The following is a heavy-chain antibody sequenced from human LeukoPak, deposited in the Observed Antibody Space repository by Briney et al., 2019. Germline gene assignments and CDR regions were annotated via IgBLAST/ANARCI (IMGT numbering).Heavy chain of an antibody. Sequence: ASVKVSCKASGYTFTSYAISWVRQAPGQGLEWMGWISAYNGNTNYAQKFQGRVTMTTDTSTTTAYMELRSLRYDDTAVCYCARDGAVAGEFDYWGQGTLVTVSS. CDR3: ARDGAVAGEFDY. V-gene: IGHV1-18*04. J-gene: IGHJ4*02. CDR1: GYTFTSYA. D-gene: IGHD6-19*01. CDR2: ISAYNGNT.